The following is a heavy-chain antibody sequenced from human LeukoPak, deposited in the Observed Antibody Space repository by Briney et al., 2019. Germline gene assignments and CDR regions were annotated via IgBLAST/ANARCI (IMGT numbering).Heavy chain of an antibody. D-gene: IGHD3-3*01. V-gene: IGHV3-21*01. CDR2: ISSSSSYI. CDR1: GFTFSSYS. Sequence: PGGSLRLSCAASGFTFSSYSMNWVRQAPGKGLEWVSSISSSSSYIYYADSVKGRFTISRDNAKNSLYLQMNSLRAEDTAVYCCARDQRDFWSGPRRAYNWFDPWGQGTLVTVSS. CDR3: ARDQRDFWSGPRRAYNWFDP. J-gene: IGHJ5*02.